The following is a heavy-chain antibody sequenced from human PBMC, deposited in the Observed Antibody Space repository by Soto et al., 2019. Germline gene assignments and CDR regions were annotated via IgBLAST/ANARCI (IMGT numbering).Heavy chain of an antibody. Sequence: GSXKLSCTACGVTLSTYWMSYFRQAPGMGLEWVANIGEDGSEKYYVDSVKGRFTISRDNAKNSLYLQMNSLRADDTAVYYCARGSGGHNYYYGMDVWGQGTTVTVSS. V-gene: IGHV3-7*03. CDR1: GVTLSTYW. D-gene: IGHD2-15*01. J-gene: IGHJ6*02. CDR3: ARGSGGHNYYYGMDV. CDR2: IGEDGSEK.